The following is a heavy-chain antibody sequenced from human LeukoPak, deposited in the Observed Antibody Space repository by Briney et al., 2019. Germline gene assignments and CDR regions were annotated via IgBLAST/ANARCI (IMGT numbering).Heavy chain of an antibody. J-gene: IGHJ5*02. CDR2: IIPIFGTA. CDR1: GGTFSSYA. CDR3: ARRRRSGSYYVWFDP. D-gene: IGHD1-26*01. V-gene: IGHV1-69*05. Sequence: SVKVSCKASGGTFSSYAISWVRQAPGQGLERMGGIIPIFGTANYAQKFQGRVTITTDESTSTAYMELSSLRSEDTAVYYCARRRRSGSYYVWFDPWGQGTLVTVSS.